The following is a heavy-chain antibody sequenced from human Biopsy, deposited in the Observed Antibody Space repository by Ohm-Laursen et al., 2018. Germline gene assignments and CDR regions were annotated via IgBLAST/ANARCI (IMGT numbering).Heavy chain of an antibody. D-gene: IGHD4-23*01. CDR1: GGSMIHYY. CDR3: ARGQDYGGNKAFDI. V-gene: IGHV4-59*01. J-gene: IGHJ3*02. CDR2: IYSSGIT. Sequence: TLSLTCIVSGGSMIHYYWNWIRQSQGKGLEWIAYIYSSGITNYNPSLKSRLTISIDTSKNQFSLKLNSMTTADTAVYYCARGQDYGGNKAFDIWGQGTKVTVSP.